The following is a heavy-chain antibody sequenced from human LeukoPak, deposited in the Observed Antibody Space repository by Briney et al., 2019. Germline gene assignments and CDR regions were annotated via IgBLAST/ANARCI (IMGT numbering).Heavy chain of an antibody. J-gene: IGHJ6*03. V-gene: IGHV3-21*01. CDR1: GFTFSTYN. D-gene: IGHD5-18*01. CDR3: ARDLRDTSMITYPYFMDV. CDR2: IVSTSSLM. Sequence: GGSLRLSCVASGFTFSTYNMNWVRQAPGKGLEWVSSIVSTSSLMSYADSVKGRFTISRDNAKNSLYLHMNSLRAEDTAVYFCARDLRDTSMITYPYFMDVWGKGTTVIISS.